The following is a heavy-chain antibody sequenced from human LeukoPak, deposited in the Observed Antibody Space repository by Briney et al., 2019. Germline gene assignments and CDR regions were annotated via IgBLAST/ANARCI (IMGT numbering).Heavy chain of an antibody. Sequence: SETLSLTRAVYGGSFSGYYWSWIRQPPGKGLEWIGEINHSGSTNYNPSLKSRVTISVDTSKNQFSLKLSSVTAADTAVYYCARGRVSLDPWGQGTLVTVSS. CDR2: INHSGST. CDR1: GGSFSGYY. V-gene: IGHV4-34*01. J-gene: IGHJ5*02. CDR3: ARGRVSLDP.